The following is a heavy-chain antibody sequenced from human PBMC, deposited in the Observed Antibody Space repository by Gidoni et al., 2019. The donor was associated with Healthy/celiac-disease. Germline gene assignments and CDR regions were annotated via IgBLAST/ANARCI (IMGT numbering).Heavy chain of an antibody. CDR3: AKDRGPRVRGGGTDY. CDR2: IGGRGGTT. J-gene: IGHJ4*02. V-gene: IGHV3-23*01. Sequence: VPLLESGGGLVQPGGSLRLSCSASGFTFSSSAISWVRQAPGQGLAWVAAIGGRGGTTDYADCVKGRFTISRDNAIKTRYLKMNSWRAEETAVNYCAKDRGPRVRGGGTDYGGQGTRVTVPS. D-gene: IGHD3-10*01. CDR1: GFTFSSSA.